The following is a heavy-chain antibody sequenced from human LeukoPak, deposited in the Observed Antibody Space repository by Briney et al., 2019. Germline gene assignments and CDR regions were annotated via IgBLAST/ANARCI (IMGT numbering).Heavy chain of an antibody. Sequence: GGSLRLSCVASGFTFSSRDWMTWVRQAPGKGLEWVANIKQDGSEKSYVDSVKGRFTISRDNAKNSLYLQMNSLRPEDTALFYCAKGVDWQHLSAFDIWGQGTMVTVSS. CDR2: IKQDGSEK. V-gene: IGHV3-7*03. J-gene: IGHJ3*02. CDR3: AKGVDWQHLSAFDI. D-gene: IGHD6-13*01. CDR1: GFTFSSRDW.